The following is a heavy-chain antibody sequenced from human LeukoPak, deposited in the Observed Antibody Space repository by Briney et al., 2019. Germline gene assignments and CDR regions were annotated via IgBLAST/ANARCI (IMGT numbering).Heavy chain of an antibody. V-gene: IGHV3-23*01. Sequence: GGSLRLSCAASGFTFSSYAMSWVRQAPGKGLEWVSAISGSGGSTYYADSVRGRFTISRDNSQNTLYMHMNSRRDEDTAAYYSSTKFRGFGKLLYPVPPYWGQGTLVTVSS. D-gene: IGHD3-10*01. CDR2: ISGSGGST. CDR1: GFTFSSYA. J-gene: IGHJ4*02. CDR3: STKFRGFGKLLYPVPPY.